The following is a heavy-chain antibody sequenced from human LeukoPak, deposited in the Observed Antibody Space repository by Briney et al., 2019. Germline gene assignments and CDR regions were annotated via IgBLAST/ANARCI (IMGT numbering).Heavy chain of an antibody. V-gene: IGHV3-30*02. CDR2: IRYDGSNK. CDR1: GFTFSSYG. D-gene: IGHD4-11*01. J-gene: IGHJ5*02. Sequence: GGSLRLSCAASGFTFSSYGIHWVRQAPGKGLEWVAFIRYDGSNKYYADSVKGRFTISRDNSKNTLYLQMSSLRAEDTAVYYCAKGIDYGNYAGYFDPWGQGTLVTVSS. CDR3: AKGIDYGNYAGYFDP.